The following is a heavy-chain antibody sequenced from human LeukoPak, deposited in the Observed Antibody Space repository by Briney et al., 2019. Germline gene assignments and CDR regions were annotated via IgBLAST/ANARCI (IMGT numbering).Heavy chain of an antibody. Sequence: SQTLSLTCTVSGGSISSGGYYWSWIRQPPGKGLEWSGYIYHSGSTYYNPSLKSRVTISVDRSKNQFSLKLSSVTAADTAVYYCARDLGSSSSEGYYYYYMDVWGKGTTVTVSS. CDR3: ARDLGSSSSEGYYYYYMDV. CDR1: GGSISSGGYY. J-gene: IGHJ6*03. V-gene: IGHV4-30-2*01. D-gene: IGHD6-6*01. CDR2: IYHSGST.